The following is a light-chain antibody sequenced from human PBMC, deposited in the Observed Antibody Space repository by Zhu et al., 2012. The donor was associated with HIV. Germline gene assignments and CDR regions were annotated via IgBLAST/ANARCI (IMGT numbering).Light chain of an antibody. J-gene: IGKJ4*01. CDR2: DAS. Sequence: IVLTQSPATLSLSPGERATVSCRASRSVSSFLAWYQQKPGQAPRLLIYDASKRAAGIPPRFSGSGSGTDFTLTISSLEPEDFALYYCQQRVNWPLTFGGGTKGGDQT. V-gene: IGKV3-11*01. CDR1: RSVSSF. CDR3: QQRVNWPLT.